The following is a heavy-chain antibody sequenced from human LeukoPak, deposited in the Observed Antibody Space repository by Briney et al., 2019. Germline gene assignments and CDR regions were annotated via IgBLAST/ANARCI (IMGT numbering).Heavy chain of an antibody. CDR1: GFTFSDYY. D-gene: IGHD4-23*01. Sequence: GGSLRLSCAASGFTFSDYYMSWIRQAPGKGLEWASYISSSGSTIYYADSVKGRFTISRDNAKNSLYLQMNSLRAEDTAVYYCAKLANDYGGNSVDYWGQGTLVTVSS. J-gene: IGHJ4*02. CDR3: AKLANDYGGNSVDY. CDR2: ISSSGSTI. V-gene: IGHV3-11*01.